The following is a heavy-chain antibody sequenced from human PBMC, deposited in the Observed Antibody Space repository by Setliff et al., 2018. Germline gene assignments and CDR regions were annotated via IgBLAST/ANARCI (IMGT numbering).Heavy chain of an antibody. Sequence: ASVKVSCKASGYTFTSYDINWVRQATGQGLEWMGWMNPNSGNTGYAQKFQGRVTMTRNTSISTAYMELRSLTSDDTAVYYCARDTYNSEWYRQRSFDFWGQGTLVTVSS. J-gene: IGHJ4*02. D-gene: IGHD6-25*01. CDR3: ARDTYNSEWYRQRSFDF. CDR2: MNPNSGNT. CDR1: GYTFTSYD. V-gene: IGHV1-8*02.